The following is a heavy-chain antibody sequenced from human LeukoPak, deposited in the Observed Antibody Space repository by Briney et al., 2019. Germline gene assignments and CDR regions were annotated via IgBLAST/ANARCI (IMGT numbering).Heavy chain of an antibody. V-gene: IGHV5-51*01. CDR2: ISPGDSDA. D-gene: IGHD2-2*01. Sequence: GESLKISCKGSGYTFTNYYIGWVRQAPGKGLEWMGIISPGDSDARYSPSFQGQVTISADKSISTAYLRWSSLKASDTAMYYCARRYCSSTSCNPYFFDYWGQGTLVTVSS. J-gene: IGHJ4*02. CDR1: GYTFTNYY. CDR3: ARRYCSSTSCNPYFFDY.